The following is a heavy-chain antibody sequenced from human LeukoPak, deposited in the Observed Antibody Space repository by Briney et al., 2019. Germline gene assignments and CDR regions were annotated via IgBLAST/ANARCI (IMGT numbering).Heavy chain of an antibody. D-gene: IGHD5-18*01. CDR1: GFTFRSSS. Sequence: RGSLRLSCTTSGFTFRSSSFNWVRQVPGKGLEWVASISSSGSYKYYAGSVEGRFTISRDNAKDSLFLQMDSLRVEDTAVYFCARELGNGDTYANVPLGHWGQGTLVTVSS. CDR2: ISSSGSYK. J-gene: IGHJ4*02. V-gene: IGHV3-21*01. CDR3: ARELGNGDTYANVPLGH.